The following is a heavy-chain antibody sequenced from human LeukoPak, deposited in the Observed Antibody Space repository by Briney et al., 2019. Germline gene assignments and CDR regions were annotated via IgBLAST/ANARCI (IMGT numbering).Heavy chain of an antibody. J-gene: IGHJ4*02. CDR2: IRSDSSTT. CDR3: TKDLILPAYQPFDY. V-gene: IGHV3-23*01. D-gene: IGHD3-9*01. CDR1: GFTLHLHA. Sequence: GGSLRLSCAASGFTLHLHAMSWVRPTPGKGLEWVADIRSDSSTTAYADSVKGRVTISRDNSKMTLYLQMDSLRAEDTAVYYCTKDLILPAYQPFDYWGPGTLVTVSS.